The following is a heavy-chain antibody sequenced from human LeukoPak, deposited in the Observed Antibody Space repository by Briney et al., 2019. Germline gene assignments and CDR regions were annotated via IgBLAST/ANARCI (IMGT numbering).Heavy chain of an antibody. D-gene: IGHD3-16*01. CDR3: ARHAGGGWFDP. CDR1: GYRFTNYW. Sequence: GESLKISCKGSGYRFTNYWVGWVRQMPGKGLEWTGIIYAGDSETRYSPSFQGQVTISVDKSISTAYLQWSSLKDSDSAMYYCARHAGGGWFDPWGQGTLVTVSS. CDR2: IYAGDSET. V-gene: IGHV5-51*01. J-gene: IGHJ5*02.